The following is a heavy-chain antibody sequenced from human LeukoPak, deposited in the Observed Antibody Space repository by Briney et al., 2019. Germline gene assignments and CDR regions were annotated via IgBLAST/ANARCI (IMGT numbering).Heavy chain of an antibody. V-gene: IGHV3-48*03. CDR1: GFTFSSYA. J-gene: IGHJ6*02. CDR2: ISSSGGTI. CDR3: ARDCDLYGMDV. Sequence: PGGSLRLSCAASGFTFSSYAMNWFRQAPGKGLEWVSYISSSGGTIYYADSVKGRFTISRDNSKNSLYLQMNSLRAEDTAVYYCARDCDLYGMDVWGQGTTVTVSS.